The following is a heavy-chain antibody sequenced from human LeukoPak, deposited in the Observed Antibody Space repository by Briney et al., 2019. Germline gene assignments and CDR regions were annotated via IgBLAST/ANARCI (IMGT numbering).Heavy chain of an antibody. V-gene: IGHV5-51*01. CDR3: ARLRRTPDTYWFDP. CDR2: IYPGDSDT. J-gene: IGHJ5*02. CDR1: GYSFTSYW. D-gene: IGHD5-18*01. Sequence: GESLQISFQGSGYSFTSYWIGWVRPMPGKGLEWMGIIYPGDSDTRYSPSFQGQVTISADKSISTAYLQWSSLKASDTAMYYCARLRRTPDTYWFDPWGQGTLVTVSS.